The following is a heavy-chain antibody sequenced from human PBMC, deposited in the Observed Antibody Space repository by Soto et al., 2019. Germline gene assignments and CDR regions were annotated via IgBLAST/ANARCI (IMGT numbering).Heavy chain of an antibody. CDR2: IHHSGST. D-gene: IGHD3-10*01. V-gene: IGHV4-4*02. CDR1: SGSISSSNW. Sequence: SETLSLTCAVSSGSISSSNWWSWVRQPPGKGLEWIGEIHHSGSTNYNPSLKSRVTISVDKSKNQFSLKLSSVTAADTAVYYCAGSPTYYYGSGSYFYWGQGTLVTVSS. CDR3: AGSPTYYYGSGSYFY. J-gene: IGHJ4*02.